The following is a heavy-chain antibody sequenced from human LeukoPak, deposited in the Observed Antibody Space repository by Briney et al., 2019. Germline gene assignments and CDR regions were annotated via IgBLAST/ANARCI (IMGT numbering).Heavy chain of an antibody. CDR2: IYYSGST. D-gene: IGHD5-12*01. V-gene: IGHV4-39*02. Sequence: PSETLSLTCTVSGGSISSRNYYWGWIRQPPGKGLEWIGSIYYSGSTYHNPSPKSRVTISVDTSKNQFSLKLSSVTAADTAVYYCARGGGYSGYDYDYWGQGTLVTVSS. J-gene: IGHJ4*02. CDR1: GGSISSRNYY. CDR3: ARGGGYSGYDYDY.